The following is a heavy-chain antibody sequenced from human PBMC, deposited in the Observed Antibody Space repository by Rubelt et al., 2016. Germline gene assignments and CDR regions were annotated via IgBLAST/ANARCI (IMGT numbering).Heavy chain of an antibody. D-gene: IGHD3-3*01. CDR3: ARGLMPGLLSLYFDY. Sequence: SWVRQAPGKGLEWFGEINYSGSTAYNPSLKSRVTISVDTSKDQFSLKLSSVTAADTAVYYCARGLMPGLLSLYFDYWGQGALVTVSS. CDR2: INYSGST. V-gene: IGHV4-34*01. J-gene: IGHJ4*02.